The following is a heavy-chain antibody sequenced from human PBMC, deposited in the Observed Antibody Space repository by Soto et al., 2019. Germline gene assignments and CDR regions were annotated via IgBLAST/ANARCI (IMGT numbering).Heavy chain of an antibody. J-gene: IGHJ4*02. CDR3: AKDPYGYSGYATPDY. CDR1: GFTFSSYA. Sequence: TGGSLRLSCAASGFTFSSYAMSWVRQAPGKGLEWVSAISGSGGSTYYADSVKGRFTISRDNSKNTLYLQMNSLRAEDTAVYYCAKDPYGYSGYATPDYWGQGTLVTVSS. D-gene: IGHD5-12*01. V-gene: IGHV3-23*01. CDR2: ISGSGGST.